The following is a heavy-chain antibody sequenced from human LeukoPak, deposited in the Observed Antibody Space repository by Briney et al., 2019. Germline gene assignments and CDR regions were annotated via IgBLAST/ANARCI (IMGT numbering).Heavy chain of an antibody. J-gene: IGHJ5*02. V-gene: IGHV1-69*04. CDR3: ASSAFDYGDQSQFDP. D-gene: IGHD4-17*01. Sequence: SVKVSCKASGGTFSSYAISWVRQAPGQGLEWMGRIIPIFGIANYAQKFQGRVTITADKFTSTAYMELSSLRSEDTAVYYCASSAFDYGDQSQFDPWGQGTLVTVSS. CDR2: IIPIFGIA. CDR1: GGTFSSYA.